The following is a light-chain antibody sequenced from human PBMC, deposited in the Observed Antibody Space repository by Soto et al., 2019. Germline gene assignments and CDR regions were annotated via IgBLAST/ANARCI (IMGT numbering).Light chain of an antibody. Sequence: IQLTQSPSSLSASVGARVTVTCRASQGISSYLAWYQQKAGKAPKLLIYAASTLRSGVPSRFSGSGSATDFTLTISSLQPYDFATYYCQQLNTYPPTFGQGTKVDIK. J-gene: IGKJ1*01. CDR1: QGISSY. CDR2: AAS. V-gene: IGKV1-9*01. CDR3: QQLNTYPPT.